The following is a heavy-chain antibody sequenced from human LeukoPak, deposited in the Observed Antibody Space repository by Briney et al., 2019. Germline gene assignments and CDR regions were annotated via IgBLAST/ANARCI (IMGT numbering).Heavy chain of an antibody. D-gene: IGHD3-22*01. V-gene: IGHV1-69*04. Sequence: SVKVSCKASGGTFSSYATSWVRQAPGQGLEWMGRIIPILGIANYAQKFQGRVTITADKSTSTAYKELSSLRSEDTAVYYCASYYDSSRAFDIWGQGTMVTVSS. CDR2: IIPILGIA. CDR3: ASYYDSSRAFDI. CDR1: GGTFSSYA. J-gene: IGHJ3*02.